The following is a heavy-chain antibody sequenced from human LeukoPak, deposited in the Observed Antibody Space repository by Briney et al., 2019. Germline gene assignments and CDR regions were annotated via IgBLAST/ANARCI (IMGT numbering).Heavy chain of an antibody. J-gene: IGHJ4*02. CDR1: VFTFSSYS. V-gene: IGHV3-21*01. CDR3: ARDLLAGYCSGGSCLRDY. CDR2: ISSSSSYI. Sequence: PGGSLRLSCAASVFTFSSYSMNWVRQAPGKGLEWVSSISSSSSYIYYADSVKGRFTISRDNAKNSLYLQMNSLRAEDTAVYYCARDLLAGYCSGGSCLRDYWGQGTLVTVSS. D-gene: IGHD2-15*01.